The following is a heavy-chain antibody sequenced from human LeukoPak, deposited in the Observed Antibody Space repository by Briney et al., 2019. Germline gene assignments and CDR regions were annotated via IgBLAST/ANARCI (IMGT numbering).Heavy chain of an antibody. CDR1: GYSFTNYY. D-gene: IGHD1-26*01. CDR2: INPSDGSR. CDR3: ATSQEGAFDY. V-gene: IGHV1-46*01. J-gene: IGHJ4*02. Sequence: GASVKVSCKASGYSFTNYYINWVRQAPAQGLEWMGIINPSDGSRSYAQKFQGRVTMTRDTSTSIVYMELSSLRSEDTAVYYCATSQEGAFDYWGQGALVTASS.